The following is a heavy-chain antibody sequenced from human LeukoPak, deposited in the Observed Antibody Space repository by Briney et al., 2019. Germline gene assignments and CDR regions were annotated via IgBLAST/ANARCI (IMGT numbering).Heavy chain of an antibody. Sequence: QPGGSLRLSCAASGCTFSSYAMSWVRQAPGKGLEWVSAISGSGGSTYYADSVKGRFTISRDNSKNTLYLQMNSLRAEDTAVYYCANLQLSLASSPYWGQGTLVTVSS. CDR1: GCTFSSYA. CDR3: ANLQLSLASSPY. D-gene: IGHD5-18*01. V-gene: IGHV3-23*01. CDR2: ISGSGGST. J-gene: IGHJ4*02.